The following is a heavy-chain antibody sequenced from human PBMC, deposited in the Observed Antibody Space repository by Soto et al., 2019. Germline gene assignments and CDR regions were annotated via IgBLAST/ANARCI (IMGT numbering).Heavy chain of an antibody. CDR1: GYTFDNYA. J-gene: IGHJ3*02. CDR2: IHAGNGYT. V-gene: IGHV1-3*01. CDR3: ARVQYSGYDFKLAFDI. D-gene: IGHD5-12*01. Sequence: QVQLVQSGAQVKNPGASVKVSCKASGYTFDNYALHWVRQAPGRRIEWMGWIHAGNGYTKYSQSFQGRVTITRDTSASTEHMDMRRLRCEDTGIYYCARVQYSGYDFKLAFDIWGQGTMVTVSS.